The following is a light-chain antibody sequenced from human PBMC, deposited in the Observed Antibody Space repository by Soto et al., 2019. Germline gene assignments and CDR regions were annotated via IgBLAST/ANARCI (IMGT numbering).Light chain of an antibody. CDR1: QGISNH. Sequence: DIQMTQSPSSLSASVGDRVTITCRASQGISNHLAWYQQKPGKVPKLLIYAASALQSGVPSRFSASGSGTDFTLTISGLQPEDVATYYCQKYDDAPLAFGGGTKVEIK. CDR3: QKYDDAPLA. CDR2: AAS. V-gene: IGKV1-27*01. J-gene: IGKJ4*01.